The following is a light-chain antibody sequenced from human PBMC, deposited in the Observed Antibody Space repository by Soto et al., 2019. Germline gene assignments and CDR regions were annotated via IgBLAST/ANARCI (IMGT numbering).Light chain of an antibody. V-gene: IGKV1-12*01. J-gene: IGKJ4*01. CDR2: GAS. CDR1: QGLGVW. Sequence: DIQMTQSPSSVSASVRDRVTITCRASQGLGVWLGWYQQKPGKAPQLLIFGASGLQSGVPSRFSGSGSGTDFTLTISSLQPEDFATYYCQQAYSFPLTFGGGTKVDIK. CDR3: QQAYSFPLT.